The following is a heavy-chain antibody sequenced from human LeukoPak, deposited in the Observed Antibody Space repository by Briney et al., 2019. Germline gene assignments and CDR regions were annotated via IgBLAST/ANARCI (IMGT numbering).Heavy chain of an antibody. V-gene: IGHV4-30-2*01. CDR2: IYHSGST. Sequence: PSQTLSLTCTVSGGSISSGDYYWSWIRQPPGKGLEWIGYIYHSGSTYYNPSLRSRVTISVDRSKNQFSLNLSSVTAADTAMYYCARTHPLNYYDSRGLPLGTFDMWGQGTMVTVSS. J-gene: IGHJ3*02. CDR1: GGSISSGDYY. D-gene: IGHD3-22*01. CDR3: ARTHPLNYYDSRGLPLGTFDM.